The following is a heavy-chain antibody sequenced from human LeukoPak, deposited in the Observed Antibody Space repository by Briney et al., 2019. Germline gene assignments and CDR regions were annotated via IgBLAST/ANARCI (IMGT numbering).Heavy chain of an antibody. D-gene: IGHD1-1*01. J-gene: IGHJ4*02. CDR1: GFTFSSYS. CDR3: ASAALSVWNDGGNHFDY. Sequence: GGSLRLSCAASGFTFSSYSMNWVRQAPGKGLEWVSSISSSSSYIYYADSVKGRFTISRDNAKNSLYLQMNSLRAEDTAVYYCASAALSVWNDGGNHFDYWGQGTLGTVSS. V-gene: IGHV3-21*01. CDR2: ISSSSSYI.